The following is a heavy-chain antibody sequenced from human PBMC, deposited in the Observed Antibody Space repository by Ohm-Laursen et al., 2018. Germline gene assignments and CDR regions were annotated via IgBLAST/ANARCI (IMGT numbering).Heavy chain of an antibody. CDR2: INGDGSSA. D-gene: IGHD4-23*01. V-gene: IGHV3-74*01. CDR1: GFTFSSYW. CDR3: ARHLDYGGDY. Sequence: SLRLSCAASGFTFSSYWMSWVRQAPGKGLVWVSRINGDGSSANYADSVKGRFTISRDNAKNTLYLQMNSLRAEDTAVYYCARHLDYGGDYWGQGTLVTVSS. J-gene: IGHJ4*02.